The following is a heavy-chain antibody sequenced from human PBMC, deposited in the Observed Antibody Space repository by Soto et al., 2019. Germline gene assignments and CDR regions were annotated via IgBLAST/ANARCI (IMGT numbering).Heavy chain of an antibody. CDR2: ISYDGSNK. J-gene: IGHJ6*02. D-gene: IGHD6-13*01. CDR3: ARDPTPGKHGMDV. V-gene: IGHV3-30-3*01. Sequence: GGSLRLSCAASGFTFSSYAMHWVRQAPGKGLEWVAVISYDGSNKYYADSVKGRFTISRDNSKNTLYLQMNSLRAEDTAVYYCARDPTPGKHGMDVWGQGTTVTVSS. CDR1: GFTFSSYA.